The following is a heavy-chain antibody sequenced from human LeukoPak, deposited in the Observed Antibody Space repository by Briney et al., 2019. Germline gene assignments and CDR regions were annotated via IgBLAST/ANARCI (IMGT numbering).Heavy chain of an antibody. CDR3: AREGLYAFDI. V-gene: IGHV4-38-2*02. J-gene: IGHJ3*02. CDR1: GGSISSGYY. CDR2: IYHSGST. Sequence: SETLSLTCTVSGGSISSGYYWGWIRQPPGKGLEWIGSIYHSGSTYYNPSLKSRVTISVDTSKNQFSLKLSSVTAADTAVYYCAREGLYAFDIWGQGTMVTVSS.